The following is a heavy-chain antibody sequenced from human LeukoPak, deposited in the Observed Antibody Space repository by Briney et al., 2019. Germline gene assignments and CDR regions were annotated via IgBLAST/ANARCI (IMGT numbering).Heavy chain of an antibody. CDR3: ARAGRYCSSTSCYGVYYYYGMDV. CDR1: GGSFSGYY. Sequence: SETLSLTCAVYGGSFSGYYWSWIRQPPGKGLEWIGEINHSGSTNYNPSLKSRVTISVDTSKNQFSLKLSSVTAADTAVYYCARAGRYCSSTSCYGVYYYYGMDVWGQGTTVTVSS. D-gene: IGHD2-2*01. J-gene: IGHJ6*02. V-gene: IGHV4-34*01. CDR2: INHSGST.